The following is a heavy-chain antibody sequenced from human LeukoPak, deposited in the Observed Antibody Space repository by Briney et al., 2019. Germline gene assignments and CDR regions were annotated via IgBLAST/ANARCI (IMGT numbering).Heavy chain of an antibody. CDR2: INPNSGGT. J-gene: IGHJ4*02. V-gene: IGHV1-2*02. CDR1: GGTFSSYA. Sequence: GASVKVSCKASGGTFSSYAISWVRQAPGQGLEWMGWINPNSGGTNYAQKFQGRVTMTRDTSISTAYMELSRLRSDDTAVYYCARDRDGYTGADYWGQGTLVTVSS. CDR3: ARDRDGYTGADY. D-gene: IGHD5-24*01.